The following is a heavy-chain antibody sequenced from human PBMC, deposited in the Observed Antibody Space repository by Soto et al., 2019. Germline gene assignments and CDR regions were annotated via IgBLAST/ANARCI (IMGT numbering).Heavy chain of an antibody. V-gene: IGHV1-69*01. CDR1: GGTFSSYA. J-gene: IGHJ6*02. CDR3: ASRALGYCSGGSCYGMDV. D-gene: IGHD2-15*01. Sequence: QVQLVQSGAEVKKPGSSVKVSSKASGGTFSSYAISWVRQAPGQGLEWMGGIIPIFGTANYAQKFQGRVTITADESTSTAYMELSSLRSEDTAVYYCASRALGYCSGGSCYGMDVWGQGTTVTVSS. CDR2: IIPIFGTA.